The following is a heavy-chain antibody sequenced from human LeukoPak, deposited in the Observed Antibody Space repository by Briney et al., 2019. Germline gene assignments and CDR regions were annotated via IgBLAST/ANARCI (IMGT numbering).Heavy chain of an antibody. Sequence: ASVKVSCKASGYTFTGYYMHWVRQAPGQGLEWMGWINPNSGGTNYAQKFQGRVTMTRDTSTSTAYMELSRLRSDDTAVYYCARVRDIVVVPAALDYYYGMDVWGQGTTVTVSS. V-gene: IGHV1-2*02. CDR1: GYTFTGYY. J-gene: IGHJ6*02. CDR3: ARVRDIVVVPAALDYYYGMDV. CDR2: INPNSGGT. D-gene: IGHD2-2*01.